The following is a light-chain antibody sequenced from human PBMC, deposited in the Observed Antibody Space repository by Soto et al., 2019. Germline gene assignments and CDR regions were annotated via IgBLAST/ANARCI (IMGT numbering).Light chain of an antibody. CDR2: EVS. V-gene: IGLV2-8*01. CDR1: SSDVGGYNY. CDR3: SSYAGSNNLV. J-gene: IGLJ2*01. Sequence: QSALTQPPSASGSPGQSVTISCTGTSSDVGGYNYVSWYQQHPGKARKLMIYEVSKRPSGVPDRFSGSKSGNTASLTVSGLQVEDGADYYFSSYAGSNNLVLAVGTKLTVL.